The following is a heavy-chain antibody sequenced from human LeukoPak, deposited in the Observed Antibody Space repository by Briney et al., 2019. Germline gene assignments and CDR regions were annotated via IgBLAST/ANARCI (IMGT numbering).Heavy chain of an antibody. Sequence: ASVKVSCKASGYTFTGYYMHWVRQAPGQGLEWMGWINPNSGGTNYAQKFQGRVTMTRDTSISTAYMELSRLRSDDTAVYYCAKLDKAYGSGSYPLSYFDYWGQGTLVTVSS. CDR2: INPNSGGT. J-gene: IGHJ4*02. CDR1: GYTFTGYY. V-gene: IGHV1-2*02. D-gene: IGHD3-10*01. CDR3: AKLDKAYGSGSYPLSYFDY.